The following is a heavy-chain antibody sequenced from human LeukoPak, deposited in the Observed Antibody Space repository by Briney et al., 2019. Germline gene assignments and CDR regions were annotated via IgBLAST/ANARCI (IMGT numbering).Heavy chain of an antibody. CDR2: ISGSGGST. D-gene: IGHD2-2*01. CDR1: GFTFSSYA. Sequence: PGGSLRLSCAASGFTFSSYAMSWVRQAPGKGLEWVSAISGSGGSTYYADSVKGRFTISRDNSKNTLYLQMNSLRAEDTAVYYCAKGSSPAATGWYYYYYGMDVWGQGTTVTVPS. V-gene: IGHV3-23*01. CDR3: AKGSSPAATGWYYYYYGMDV. J-gene: IGHJ6*02.